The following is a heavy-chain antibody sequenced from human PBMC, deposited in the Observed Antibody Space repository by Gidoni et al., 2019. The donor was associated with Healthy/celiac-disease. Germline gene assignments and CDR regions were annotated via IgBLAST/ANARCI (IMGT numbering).Heavy chain of an antibody. Sequence: QVQLAQSGADVKKPGASVKVSCKASGYTFPSYDINWVRQATGQGLEWMGWMNLNSGNTGYAQKFQGRVTMTRNTSISTAYMELSSLRSEDTAVYYCALAQGAGTLYYYYYMDVWGKGTTVTVSS. J-gene: IGHJ6*03. CDR1: GYTFPSYD. CDR2: MNLNSGNT. D-gene: IGHD1-7*01. V-gene: IGHV1-8*01. CDR3: ALAQGAGTLYYYYYMDV.